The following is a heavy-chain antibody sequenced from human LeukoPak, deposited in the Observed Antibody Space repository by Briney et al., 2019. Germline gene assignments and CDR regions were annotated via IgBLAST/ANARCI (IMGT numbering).Heavy chain of an antibody. Sequence: PGGSLRLSCAASGFTFSGYSMNWVRQAPGKGLEWVSSISSSSSYIYYADSVKGRFTISRDNAKNSLYPQMNSLRADDTAVYYCARGAQRNYYGSGSYSKGPFDYWGQGTLVTVSS. D-gene: IGHD3-10*01. CDR1: GFTFSGYS. CDR3: ARGAQRNYYGSGSYSKGPFDY. CDR2: ISSSSSYI. J-gene: IGHJ4*02. V-gene: IGHV3-21*01.